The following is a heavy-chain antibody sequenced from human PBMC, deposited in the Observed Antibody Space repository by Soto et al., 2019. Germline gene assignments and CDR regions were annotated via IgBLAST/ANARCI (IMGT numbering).Heavy chain of an antibody. CDR2: INAGNGNT. D-gene: IGHD1-20*01. CDR1: GYTFTSYA. V-gene: IGHV1-3*01. J-gene: IGHJ5*01. CDR3: AREATKVATAKYKWFDS. Sequence: ASVKVSCKASGYTFTSYAMHWVRQAPGQRLEWMGWINAGNGNTKYSQKFQGRVTITRDTSATTAYMELNSLRSEDTAVYYCAREATKVATAKYKWFDSWGQGTLVTVSS.